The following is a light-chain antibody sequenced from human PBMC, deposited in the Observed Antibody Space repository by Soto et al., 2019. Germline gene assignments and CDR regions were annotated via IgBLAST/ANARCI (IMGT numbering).Light chain of an antibody. Sequence: QAALAQPASLCGSPGHAITISCTGTSSDVGTYNHVSWYQQHPGKAPQLIIYEVSNRPSGLSNRFSASKSGNTASLTISGLQAEEEADYYCCSYTTSSNLVFGTGTKVTVL. CDR3: CSYTTSSNLV. V-gene: IGLV2-14*01. J-gene: IGLJ1*01. CDR1: SSDVGTYNH. CDR2: EVS.